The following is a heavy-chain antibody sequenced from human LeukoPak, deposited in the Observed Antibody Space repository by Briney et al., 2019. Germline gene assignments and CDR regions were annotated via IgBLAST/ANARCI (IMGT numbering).Heavy chain of an antibody. V-gene: IGHV3-23*01. CDR1: GFTFINHA. Sequence: GGSLRLSCAASGFTFINHAMSWVRQAPGKGLEWVSAISGNSYTTSYADAVKGRFTVSRDNSKNTLYLQMNSLRADDTAVYYCAKQRGDYADFGDYWGQGTLVTVSS. CDR2: ISGNSYTT. CDR3: AKQRGDYADFGDY. J-gene: IGHJ4*02. D-gene: IGHD4-17*01.